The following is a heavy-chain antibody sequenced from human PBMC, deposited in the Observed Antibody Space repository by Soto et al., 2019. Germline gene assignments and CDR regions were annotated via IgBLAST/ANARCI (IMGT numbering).Heavy chain of an antibody. CDR1: GFTFSSYG. V-gene: IGHV3-33*01. CDR2: IWYDGSNK. Sequence: GGSLRLSCAASGFTFSSYGMHWVRQAPGKGLEWVAVIWYDGSNKYYADSVKGRFTISRDNSKNTLYLQMNSLRAEDTAVYYCAMAYHCSSTSCRYGFDYWGQGTLVTVSS. J-gene: IGHJ4*02. CDR3: AMAYHCSSTSCRYGFDY. D-gene: IGHD2-2*01.